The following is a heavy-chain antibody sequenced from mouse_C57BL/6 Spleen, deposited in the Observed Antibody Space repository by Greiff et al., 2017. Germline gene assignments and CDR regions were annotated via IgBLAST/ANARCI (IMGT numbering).Heavy chain of an antibody. Sequence: QVQLQQSGAELVKPGASVTLSCKASGYAFSGYWMNWVKQRPGKGLEWIGQIYPGDGDTNYNGKFKGKATLTADKSASTAYMELRSLTSEDSAVYECAREDFAWVAYWGQGTLVTVSA. CDR1: GYAFSGYW. J-gene: IGHJ3*01. V-gene: IGHV1-80*01. CDR3: AREDFAWVAY. CDR2: IYPGDGDT.